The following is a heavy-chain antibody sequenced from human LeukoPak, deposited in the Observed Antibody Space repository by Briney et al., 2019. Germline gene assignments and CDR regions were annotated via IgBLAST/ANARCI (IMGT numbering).Heavy chain of an antibody. CDR1: GYTFTSYY. J-gene: IGHJ6*03. CDR3: AREGSGTRGYYYYMDV. CDR2: INPSGGST. D-gene: IGHD1-1*01. Sequence: ASVKVSCKASGYTFTSYYMHWVRQAPGQGLEWMGIINPSGGSTSYEQKFQGRVTMTRDTSTSTVYMELSSLRSEDTAVYYCAREGSGTRGYYYYMDVWGKGTTVTVSS. V-gene: IGHV1-46*01.